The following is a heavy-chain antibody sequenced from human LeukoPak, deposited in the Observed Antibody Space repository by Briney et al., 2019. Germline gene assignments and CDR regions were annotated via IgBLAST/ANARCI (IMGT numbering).Heavy chain of an antibody. CDR3: ASFTGYSSSYYIDY. CDR2: IIPILGIA. Sequence: ASVKVSCKASGYTFTSYDINWVRQAPGQGLEWMGRIIPILGIANYAQKFQGRVTITADKSTSTAYMELSSLRSEDTAVYYCASFTGYSSSYYIDYWGQGTLVTVSS. CDR1: GYTFTSYD. V-gene: IGHV1-69*04. J-gene: IGHJ4*02. D-gene: IGHD6-13*01.